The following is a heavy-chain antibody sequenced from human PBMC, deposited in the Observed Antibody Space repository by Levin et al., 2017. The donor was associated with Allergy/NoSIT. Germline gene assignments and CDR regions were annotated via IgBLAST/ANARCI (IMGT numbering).Heavy chain of an antibody. V-gene: IGHV1-69*13. Sequence: GASVKVSCKALRGTISNYGISWVRQAPGQGLEWMGGIIPVLATTTYAQKFQDRVTITADGSTSTAYMELNSLRSEDTAVYYCATTPLAAAGHDKFCMDVWGQGTTVTVSS. D-gene: IGHD6-13*01. CDR1: RGTISNYG. CDR2: IIPVLATT. J-gene: IGHJ6*02. CDR3: ATTPLAAAGHDKFCMDV.